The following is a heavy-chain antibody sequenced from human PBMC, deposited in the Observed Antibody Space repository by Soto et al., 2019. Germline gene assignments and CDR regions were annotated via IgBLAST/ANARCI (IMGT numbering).Heavy chain of an antibody. CDR1: GFTFSSYW. CDR2: IKQDGSEK. J-gene: IGHJ6*02. Sequence: EVQLVESGGGLVQPGGSLRLSCAASGFTFSSYWMSWVRQAPGKGLEWVANIKQDGSEKYYVVSVKGRFTISRDNAKNSLYLQMNSLRAEDTAVYYCARDRGIAVAGTFGMDVWGQGTTVTVSS. D-gene: IGHD6-19*01. CDR3: ARDRGIAVAGTFGMDV. V-gene: IGHV3-7*05.